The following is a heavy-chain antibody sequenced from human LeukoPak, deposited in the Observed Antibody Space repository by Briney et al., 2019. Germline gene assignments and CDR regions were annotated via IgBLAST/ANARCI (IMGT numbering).Heavy chain of an antibody. CDR1: GFTFSSYA. J-gene: IGHJ4*02. D-gene: IGHD6-19*01. CDR2: ISGSGGST. CDR3: AKEGYSSGKKSFDY. Sequence: GGSLRLSCAASGFTFSSYAMSWVRLAPGKGREWVSAISGSGGSTYYADSVKGRFTISRDNSKNTLYLQMNSLRAEDTAVYYCAKEGYSSGKKSFDYWGQGTLVTVSS. V-gene: IGHV3-23*01.